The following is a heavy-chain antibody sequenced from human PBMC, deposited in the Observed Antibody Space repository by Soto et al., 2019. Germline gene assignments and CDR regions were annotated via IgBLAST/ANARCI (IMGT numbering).Heavy chain of an antibody. V-gene: IGHV1-18*01. J-gene: IGHJ4*02. D-gene: IGHD6-13*01. CDR1: GYTFTSYG. Sequence: QVQLVRSGAEVKKPGASVKVSCKASGYTFTSYGISWVRQAPGQGLEWMGWISPYNGNTNYAQKLQGIVTMNTDAAMSTAYMAMRSLRTEDTAVYYCARESSSSCHAYWGQGPLVTVSS. CDR3: ARESSSSCHAY. CDR2: ISPYNGNT.